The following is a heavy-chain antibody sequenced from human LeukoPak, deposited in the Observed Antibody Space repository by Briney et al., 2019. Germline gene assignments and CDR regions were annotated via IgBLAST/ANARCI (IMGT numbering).Heavy chain of an antibody. V-gene: IGHV3-30*02. CDR3: ASITIVVVPAARSADDY. J-gene: IGHJ4*02. Sequence: GGSLRLSCAASGFTFSSYGMHWVRQAPGKGLEWVAFIRYDGSNKYYADSVKGRFTISRDNSKNTLYLQMNSLRAEDTAVYYCASITIVVVPAARSADDYWGQGTLVTVSS. CDR1: GFTFSSYG. CDR2: IRYDGSNK. D-gene: IGHD2-2*01.